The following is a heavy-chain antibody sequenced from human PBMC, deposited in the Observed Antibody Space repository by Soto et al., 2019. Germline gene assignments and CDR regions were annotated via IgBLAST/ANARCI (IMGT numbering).Heavy chain of an antibody. CDR3: ARDGHGMDV. Sequence: LSLTCTVSGGSVSSGSYHWSWIRQPPEKGLEWIGYIFFTGSTNYNPSLKSRVTISVDTSKNQFSLKLRSVTAADTAVYYCARDGHGMDVWGQGTTVTVSS. CDR1: GGSVSSGSYH. V-gene: IGHV4-61*01. CDR2: IFFTGST. J-gene: IGHJ6*02.